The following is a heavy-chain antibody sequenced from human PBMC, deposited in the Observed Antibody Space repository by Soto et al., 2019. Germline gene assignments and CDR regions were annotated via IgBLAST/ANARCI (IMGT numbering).Heavy chain of an antibody. CDR3: ARGVGSSPPQY. V-gene: IGHV4-59*02. J-gene: IGHJ4*02. Sequence: SETLSLTCTISGGSVSVYYWSWIRQSTGQGLEWIGYIYASGSPYYNPSLRGRVTISADTSKNQISLKLTSPTAADTAVYYCARGVGSSPPQYWGRGTLVTVSS. CDR1: GGSVSVYY. CDR2: IYASGSP. D-gene: IGHD1-26*01.